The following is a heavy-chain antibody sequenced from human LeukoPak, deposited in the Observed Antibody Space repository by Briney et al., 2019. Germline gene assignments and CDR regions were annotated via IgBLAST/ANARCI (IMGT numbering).Heavy chain of an antibody. V-gene: IGHV3-7*04. CDR2: IKQDGSQK. CDR3: ARGGNNYVHFDY. CDR1: GFNFSNYA. D-gene: IGHD5-24*01. Sequence: PGGSLRLSCAASGFNFSNYAMSWVRQAPGRGLEWVASIKQDGSQKFYVDSVKGRFTISRDNAENSLYLQMNSLRAEDTAVYYCARGGNNYVHFDYWGQGTLATVSS. J-gene: IGHJ4*02.